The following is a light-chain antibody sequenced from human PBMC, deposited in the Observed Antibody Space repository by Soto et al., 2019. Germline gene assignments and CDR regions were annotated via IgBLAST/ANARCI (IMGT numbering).Light chain of an antibody. J-gene: IGKJ1*01. CDR2: GAS. V-gene: IGKV3-20*01. CDR1: QSVSSNY. Sequence: LLTQSPGTLSLSPGERATLSCRASQSVSSNYLAWYQQKAGQAPRLLIYGASSRATGIPDRFSGSGSGTDFTLTISRLEPEDFAVYSCQQYGTSPQTFGPGIKVNIK. CDR3: QQYGTSPQT.